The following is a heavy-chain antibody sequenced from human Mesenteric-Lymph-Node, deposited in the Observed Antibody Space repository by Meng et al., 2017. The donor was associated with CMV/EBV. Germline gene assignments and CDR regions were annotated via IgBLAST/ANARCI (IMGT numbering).Heavy chain of an antibody. V-gene: IGHV4-34*01. J-gene: IGHJ4*02. Sequence: LTCAVYGGSCSGYYWSWIRQPPGKGLEWIGEINHSGSTNYNPSLKSRVTISVDTSKNQFSLKLSSVTAADTAVYYCAAAMTQPGAFDYWGQGTLVTVSS. CDR3: AAAMTQPGAFDY. CDR2: INHSGST. CDR1: GGSCSGYY. D-gene: IGHD2-2*01.